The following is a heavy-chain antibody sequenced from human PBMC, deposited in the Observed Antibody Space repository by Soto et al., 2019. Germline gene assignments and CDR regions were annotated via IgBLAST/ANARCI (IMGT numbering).Heavy chain of an antibody. Sequence: QVHLVQSGAEVKKPGASVYVSCKASGYTFTDYYVHWVRQAPGQGLEWMGWINPNVGGTNYARKVQGRLTMPRDTPNSTVYMQLTRLGPDDTARYYCARGGREVPRIPYDTWGQGTLVTVSS. CDR3: ARGGREVPRIPYDT. J-gene: IGHJ5*02. CDR2: INPNVGGT. V-gene: IGHV1-2*02. CDR1: GYTFTDYY. D-gene: IGHD3-16*01.